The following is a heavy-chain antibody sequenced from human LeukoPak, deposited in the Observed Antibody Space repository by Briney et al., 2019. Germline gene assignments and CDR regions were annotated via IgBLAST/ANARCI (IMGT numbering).Heavy chain of an antibody. Sequence: GGSLRLSCAASGFTFSSYGMHWVRQAPGKGLEWVAVIWYDGSNKYYADSVKGRFTISRDNSKNTLYLQMNSLRAEDTAVYYCARRGIGELLSNWFDPWGQGTLVTVSS. V-gene: IGHV3-33*01. D-gene: IGHD3-10*01. CDR1: GFTFSSYG. J-gene: IGHJ5*02. CDR3: ARRGIGELLSNWFDP. CDR2: IWYDGSNK.